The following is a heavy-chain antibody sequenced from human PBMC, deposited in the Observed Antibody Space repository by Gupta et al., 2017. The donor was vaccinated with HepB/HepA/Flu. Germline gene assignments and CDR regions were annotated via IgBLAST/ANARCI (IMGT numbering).Heavy chain of an antibody. J-gene: IGHJ4*02. CDR3: ERGPAVNYFDS. D-gene: IGHD3-10*01. CDR2: IHFSGSS. V-gene: IGHV4-39*01. CDR1: GSSISSNSYY. Sequence: QLQLQESGPGLVTPSETLSLTCTVSGSSISSNSYYWAWVRQPPGKGLEWIGTIHFSGSSYYNPSLKSRVTISEDPSKNQFSLKVTSVTAADTAVYYAERGPAVNYFDSWGQGTLVTVSS.